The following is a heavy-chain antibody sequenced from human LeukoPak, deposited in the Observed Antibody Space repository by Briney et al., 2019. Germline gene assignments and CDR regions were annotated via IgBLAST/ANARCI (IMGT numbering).Heavy chain of an antibody. CDR2: IIPIFGTA. CDR3: ARARQRYYDSSGYYPFDY. CDR1: GGTFSSYA. D-gene: IGHD3-22*01. J-gene: IGHJ4*02. Sequence: SVKVSCKASGGTFSSYAIGWVRQAPGQGLEWMGGIIPIFGTANYAQKFQGRVTITTDESTSTAYMELSSLRSEDTAVYYCARARQRYYDSSGYYPFDYWGQGTLVTVSS. V-gene: IGHV1-69*05.